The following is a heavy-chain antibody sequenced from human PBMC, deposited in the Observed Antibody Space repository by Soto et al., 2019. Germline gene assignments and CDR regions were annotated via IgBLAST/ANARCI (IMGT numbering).Heavy chain of an antibody. J-gene: IGHJ4*02. CDR3: TTLFTMVRGVIQSY. V-gene: IGHV3-15*07. CDR1: GFTFSNAW. D-gene: IGHD3-10*01. Sequence: GGSLRLSCAASGFTFSNAWMNWVRQAPGKGLEWVGRIKSKTDGGTTDYAAPVKGRFTISRDDSKNTLYLQMNSLKTEDTAVYYCTTLFTMVRGVIQSYWGQGTLVTVSS. CDR2: IKSKTDGGTT.